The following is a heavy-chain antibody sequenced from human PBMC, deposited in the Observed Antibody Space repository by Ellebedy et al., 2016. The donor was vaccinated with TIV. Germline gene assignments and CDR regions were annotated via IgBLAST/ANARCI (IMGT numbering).Heavy chain of an antibody. Sequence: ASVKVSCXASGYTFTSYGISWVRQAPGQGLEWMGWISAYNGNTNYAQKLQGRVTMTTDTSTSTAYMELRSLRSDDTAVYYCARVGLGYYDFWSGYFSFDYWGQGTLVTVSS. D-gene: IGHD3-3*01. CDR2: ISAYNGNT. CDR1: GYTFTSYG. V-gene: IGHV1-18*04. J-gene: IGHJ4*02. CDR3: ARVGLGYYDFWSGYFSFDY.